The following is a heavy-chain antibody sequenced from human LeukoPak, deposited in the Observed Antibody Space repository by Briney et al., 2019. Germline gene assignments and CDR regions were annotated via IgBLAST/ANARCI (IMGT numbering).Heavy chain of an antibody. D-gene: IGHD3-22*01. J-gene: IGHJ4*02. CDR2: IIPILGIA. V-gene: IGHV1-69*04. CDR3: ARGYYYDSSGLGDY. Sequence: SVKVSCKASGDTFSNYAISWVRQAPGQGLEWMGRIIPILGIANYAQKFQGRVTITADKSTSTAYMKLSSLRSEDTAVYYCARGYYYDSSGLGDYWGQGTLVTVSS. CDR1: GDTFSNYA.